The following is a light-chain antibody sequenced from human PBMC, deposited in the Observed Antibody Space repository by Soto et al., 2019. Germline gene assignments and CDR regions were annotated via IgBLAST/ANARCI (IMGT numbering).Light chain of an antibody. Sequence: QSALTQPASVSGSPGQSIAISCTGTSSDVGAYNSVSWYQQHPGRAPKLMIHDVSDRPSGVSNRFSGSKSGNTASLTISGLQAEDEADYYCSSDTSSSTDVFGTGTKLTVL. CDR2: DVS. CDR1: SSDVGAYNS. CDR3: SSDTSSSTDV. J-gene: IGLJ1*01. V-gene: IGLV2-14*03.